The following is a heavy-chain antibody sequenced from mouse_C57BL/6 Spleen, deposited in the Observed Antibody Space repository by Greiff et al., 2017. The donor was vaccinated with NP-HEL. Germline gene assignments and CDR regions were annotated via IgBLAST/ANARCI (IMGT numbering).Heavy chain of an antibody. J-gene: IGHJ2*01. CDR2: IDPENGDT. Sequence: EVQLQQSGAELVRPGASVKLSCTASGFNIKDDYMHWVKQRPEQGLEWIGWIDPENGDTEYASKFQGKATITADTSSNTAYLQLSSLTSEDTAVYYFTTYGNFGHWGQCTTLPVSS. CDR3: TTYGNFGH. CDR1: GFNIKDDY. V-gene: IGHV14-4*01. D-gene: IGHD2-1*01.